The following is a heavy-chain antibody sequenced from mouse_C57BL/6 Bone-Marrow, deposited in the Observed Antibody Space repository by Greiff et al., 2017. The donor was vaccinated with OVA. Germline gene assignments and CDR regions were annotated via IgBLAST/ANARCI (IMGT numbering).Heavy chain of an antibody. J-gene: IGHJ2*01. CDR1: GYTFTSYW. CDR3: ADWDY. D-gene: IGHD4-1*01. CDR2: INPSSGYT. Sequence: VKLMESGAELAKPGASVKLSCKASGYTFTSYWMHWVKQRPGQGLEWIGYINPSSGYTKYNQKFKDKDTLSADKSSSTAYMQLSSLTYEDSAVYYCADWDYWGQGTTLTVSS. V-gene: IGHV1-7*01.